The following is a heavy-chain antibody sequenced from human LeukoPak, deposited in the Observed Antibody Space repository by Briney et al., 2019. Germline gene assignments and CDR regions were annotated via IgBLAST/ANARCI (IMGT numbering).Heavy chain of an antibody. CDR3: ARLFTLPAAPDYYYYMDV. CDR1: GYSFTSYW. D-gene: IGHD6-13*01. V-gene: IGHV5-51*01. J-gene: IGHJ6*03. Sequence: GESLKISCKGSGYSFTSYWIGWVRQRPGKGLEWMGIIYPGDSDTRYSPSFQGQVTISVDKSISTAYLQWSSLKASDTAMYYCARLFTLPAAPDYYYYMDVWGKGTTVTVSS. CDR2: IYPGDSDT.